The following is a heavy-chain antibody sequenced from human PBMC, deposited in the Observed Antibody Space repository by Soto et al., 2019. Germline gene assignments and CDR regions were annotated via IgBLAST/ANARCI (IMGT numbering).Heavy chain of an antibody. CDR3: ARGLPRRNYYDSSGYPDY. CDR1: GGSLSGYY. V-gene: IGHV4-34*01. Sequence: SSETLSLTCAVYGGSLSGYYWNWIRQPPGKGLEWIGQISLGGITRYNPSLKSRVTISVDTSKSQFSLRLSSVTAADTAVYYCARGLPRRNYYDSSGYPDYWGQGTQVTVS. CDR2: ISLGGIT. J-gene: IGHJ4*02. D-gene: IGHD3-22*01.